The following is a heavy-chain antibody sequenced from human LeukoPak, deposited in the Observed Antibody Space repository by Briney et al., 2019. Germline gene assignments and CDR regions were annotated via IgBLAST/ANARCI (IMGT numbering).Heavy chain of an antibody. CDR3: AREGIAVAGPLSY. V-gene: IGHV1-18*01. CDR2: ISAYNGNT. J-gene: IGHJ4*02. D-gene: IGHD6-19*01. CDR1: GYTFTSYG. Sequence: ASVKVSCKASGYTFTSYGISWVRQAPGQGLEWMGWISAYNGNTNYAQKLQGRVTMTTDTSTSTAYTELRGLRSDDTAVYYCAREGIAVAGPLSYWGQGTLVTVSS.